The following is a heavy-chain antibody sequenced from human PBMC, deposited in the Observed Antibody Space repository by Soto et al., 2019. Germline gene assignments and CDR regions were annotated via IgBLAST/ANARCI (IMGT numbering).Heavy chain of an antibody. D-gene: IGHD5-18*01. V-gene: IGHV1-69*01. CDR1: GGTFSSYA. CDR3: ARDRSSGYSYGYGIGFWFDP. J-gene: IGHJ5*02. Sequence: QVQLVQSGAEVKKPGSSVKVSCKASGGTFSSYAISWVRQAPGQGLEWMGGIIPIFGTANYAQKFQGRVTITADESTSTAYMELSSLRSEDTAVSYCARDRSSGYSYGYGIGFWFDPWGKGTLVTVSS. CDR2: IIPIFGTA.